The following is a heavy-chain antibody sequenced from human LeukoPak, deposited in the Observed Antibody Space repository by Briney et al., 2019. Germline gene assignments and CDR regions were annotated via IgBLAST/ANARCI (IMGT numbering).Heavy chain of an antibody. CDR3: PSAGATEY. J-gene: IGHJ4*02. CDR1: AFTFSSYA. CDR2: ISGGGGST. V-gene: IGHV3-23*01. Sequence: GGSLRLSCAAAAFTFSSYAMRWVRQAPGKGLEWVSVISGGGGSTYYAACVKGRFTISRDNSKNTLYLQMNSLRAEDTVVYYCPSAGATEYWGQGTLVTVSS. D-gene: IGHD5-12*01.